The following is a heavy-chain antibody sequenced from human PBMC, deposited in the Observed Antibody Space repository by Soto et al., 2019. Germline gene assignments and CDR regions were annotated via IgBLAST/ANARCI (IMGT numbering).Heavy chain of an antibody. D-gene: IGHD4-17*01. Sequence: GASVNVSCKASGYTFTSYGISWVRQAPGQGLEWMGWISAYNGNTNYAQKLQGRVTMTTDTSTSTAYMELRSLRSDDTAVYYCARFLIVYGDYEGRYFDYWGQGTLVTVSS. CDR2: ISAYNGNT. V-gene: IGHV1-18*01. CDR3: ARFLIVYGDYEGRYFDY. CDR1: GYTFTSYG. J-gene: IGHJ4*02.